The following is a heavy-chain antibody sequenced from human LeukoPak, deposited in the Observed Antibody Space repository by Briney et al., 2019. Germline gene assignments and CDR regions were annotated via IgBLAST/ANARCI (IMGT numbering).Heavy chain of an antibody. Sequence: GESLKISCKGSGYSFTSYWIGWVRQMPGKGLEWMGIIYPGDSDTRYSPSFQGQVTISADKSISTAYLQWSSLKASDTAMYYCARHRGDSSSAPGYYYYDYMDVWGKGTTVTVSS. V-gene: IGHV5-51*01. CDR3: ARHRGDSSSAPGYYYYDYMDV. D-gene: IGHD6-6*01. CDR1: GYSFTSYW. CDR2: IYPGDSDT. J-gene: IGHJ6*03.